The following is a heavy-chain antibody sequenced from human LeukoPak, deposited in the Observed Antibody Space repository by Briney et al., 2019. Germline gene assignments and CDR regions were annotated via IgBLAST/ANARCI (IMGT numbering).Heavy chain of an antibody. J-gene: IGHJ4*02. D-gene: IGHD2-2*01. CDR3: ARALDVVVPAASPFDY. Sequence: ASVKVSCKASGYTFTGYYMHWVRQAPGQGLEWMGWINPNSGGTNYAQKFQGRVTMTRDTSISTAYMELSRLRSDDTAVYYCARALDVVVPAASPFDYWGQGTLVTVSS. V-gene: IGHV1-2*02. CDR2: INPNSGGT. CDR1: GYTFTGYY.